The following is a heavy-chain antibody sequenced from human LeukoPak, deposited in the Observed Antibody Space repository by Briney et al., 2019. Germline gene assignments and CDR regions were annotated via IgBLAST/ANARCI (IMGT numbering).Heavy chain of an antibody. CDR3: ARNGVVVVVAARQNYYYYGMDV. J-gene: IGHJ6*02. D-gene: IGHD2-15*01. Sequence: SVKVSCKASGGTFSSYAISWVRQAPGQGLEWMGGIIPIFGTANYAQKFQGRVTITADESTSTAYMELSSLRSEDTAVYYCARNGVVVVVAARQNYYYYGMDVWCQGTTVTVSS. V-gene: IGHV1-69*13. CDR1: GGTFSSYA. CDR2: IIPIFGTA.